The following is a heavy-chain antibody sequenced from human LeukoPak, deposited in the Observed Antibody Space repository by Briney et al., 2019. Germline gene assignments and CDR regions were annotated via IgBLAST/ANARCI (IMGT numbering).Heavy chain of an antibody. CDR2: TYYRSKWYN. Sequence: SQTVSLTCGISGDSVSSNSAAWNWIRQSPSGGLEWLGRTYYRSKWYNDYAVSVKSRITINPDTSKNQFSLQLNSVTPADTAVYYCAREYHGERQTNWYFDLWGRGTLVTVSS. V-gene: IGHV6-1*01. D-gene: IGHD4-17*01. CDR1: GDSVSSNSAA. J-gene: IGHJ2*01. CDR3: AREYHGERQTNWYFDL.